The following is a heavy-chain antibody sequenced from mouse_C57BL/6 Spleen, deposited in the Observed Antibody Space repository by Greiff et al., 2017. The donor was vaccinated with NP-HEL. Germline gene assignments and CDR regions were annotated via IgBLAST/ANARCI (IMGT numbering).Heavy chain of an antibody. CDR1: GFNIKDYY. J-gene: IGHJ3*01. CDR3: TNYYGSSYGFAY. D-gene: IGHD1-1*01. Sequence: EVQLQQSGAELVRPGASVKLSCTASGFNIKDYYMHWVKQRPEQGLEWIGRIDPEDGDTDYAPKFQGKATMTADTSSNTAYLQLSSLTSEDTAVYYCTNYYGSSYGFAYWGQGTLVTVSA. CDR2: IDPEDGDT. V-gene: IGHV14-1*01.